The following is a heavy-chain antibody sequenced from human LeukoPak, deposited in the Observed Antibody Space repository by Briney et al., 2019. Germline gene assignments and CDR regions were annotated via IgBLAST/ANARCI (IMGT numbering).Heavy chain of an antibody. CDR1: GGSFSGYY. V-gene: IGHV4-34*01. Sequence: PSETLSLTCAVYGGSFSGYYWSWIRQPPGKGLEWIGEINHSGSTNYNPSLKSRVTISVGTSKNQFSLKLSSVTAADTAVYYCARSPYGSGSYSWFDPWGQGTLVTVSS. J-gene: IGHJ5*02. CDR3: ARSPYGSGSYSWFDP. D-gene: IGHD3-10*01. CDR2: INHSGST.